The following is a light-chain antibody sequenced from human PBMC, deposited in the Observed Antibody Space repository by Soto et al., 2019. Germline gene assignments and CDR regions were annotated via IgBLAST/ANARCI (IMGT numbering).Light chain of an antibody. CDR3: QSYDSSLSGSGV. V-gene: IGLV1-40*01. Sequence: QSVLTQPPSVSGAPGQRVTISCTGSSSNIGAGYDVHWYQQLPGTAPKLLIYGNSNRPSGVPDRFSGSKSGTSASLAITGLQAEDEAHYYCQSYDSSLSGSGVFGGGTKVTVL. CDR1: SSNIGAGYD. J-gene: IGLJ2*01. CDR2: GNS.